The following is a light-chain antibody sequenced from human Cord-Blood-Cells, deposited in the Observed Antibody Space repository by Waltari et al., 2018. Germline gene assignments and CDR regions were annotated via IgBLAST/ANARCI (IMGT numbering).Light chain of an antibody. Sequence: EIVMTQSPATLSVSPGDRATLSCRASQSVSSNLAWYQQKPGQAPRLLIYGASTSATGIPARFSGSGSGTEFTLTISSLQSEDFAVYYCQQYNNWPLTFGGGTKVEIK. V-gene: IGKV3-15*01. J-gene: IGKJ4*01. CDR2: GAS. CDR3: QQYNNWPLT. CDR1: QSVSSN.